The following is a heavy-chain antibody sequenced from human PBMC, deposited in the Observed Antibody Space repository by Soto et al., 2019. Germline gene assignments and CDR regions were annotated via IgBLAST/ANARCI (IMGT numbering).Heavy chain of an antibody. CDR1: GYTFTSYD. CDR3: ARGARGYCSGAACYPLDN. D-gene: IGHD2-15*01. J-gene: IGHJ4*02. CDR2: MNPNSGNT. V-gene: IGHV1-8*01. Sequence: ASVKVSCKDSGYTFTSYDINWVRQATGQGLEWMGWMNPNSGNTGYAQKFQGRVTMTRNTSISTAYMELSSLRSEDTAVYYCARGARGYCSGAACYPLDNWGQGIQVTVSS.